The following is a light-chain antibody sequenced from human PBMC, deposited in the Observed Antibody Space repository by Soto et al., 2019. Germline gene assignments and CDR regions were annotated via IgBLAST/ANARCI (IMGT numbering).Light chain of an antibody. Sequence: QSVLTQPASVSGSPGQSITISCTGTSSDIGNYDFVSWYQQVPGTAPKAMIYEVSSRPSGVPDRFSASQSDTSASLAITGLQAEDEADYYCHSYDRRLSGSVFGGGTKLTVL. J-gene: IGLJ2*01. CDR2: EVS. V-gene: IGLV2-14*01. CDR1: SSDIGNYDF. CDR3: HSYDRRLSGSV.